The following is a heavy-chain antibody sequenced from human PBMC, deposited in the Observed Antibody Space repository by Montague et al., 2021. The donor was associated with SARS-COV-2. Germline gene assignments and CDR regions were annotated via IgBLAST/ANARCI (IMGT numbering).Heavy chain of an antibody. J-gene: IGHJ3*02. V-gene: IGHV4-31*03. CDR2: IYYSGST. Sequence: TLSLTCTVSGGSISSGGYYWSWIRQHPGEGLEWIGYIYYSGSTXYNPSLKSRVTISVDTSKNQFSLKLSSVTAADTAVYYCARAASDIVLMVYAIRAFDIWGQGTMVTVSS. CDR1: GGSISSGGYY. CDR3: ARAASDIVLMVYAIRAFDI. D-gene: IGHD2-8*01.